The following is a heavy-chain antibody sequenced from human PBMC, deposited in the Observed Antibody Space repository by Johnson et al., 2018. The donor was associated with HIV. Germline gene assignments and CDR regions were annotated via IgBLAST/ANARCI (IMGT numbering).Heavy chain of an antibody. D-gene: IGHD3-10*01. Sequence: EVQLVESGGGLVQPGGSLRLSCAASGFTVSSTYMSWVRQAPGKGLVWVSRINSDGSSTSYADSVKGRFTISRDSAKNTLDLQMNSLTIEDTAVFYCAKTRMGGILDAFDLWGQGTMVIVS. CDR2: INSDGSST. CDR1: GFTVSSTY. V-gene: IGHV3-74*02. J-gene: IGHJ3*01. CDR3: AKTRMGGILDAFDL.